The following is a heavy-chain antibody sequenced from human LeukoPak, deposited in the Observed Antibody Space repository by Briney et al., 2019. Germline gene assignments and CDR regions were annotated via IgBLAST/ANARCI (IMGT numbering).Heavy chain of an antibody. CDR3: AWHSFDY. CDR2: IKTKTDSGTI. CDR1: GFTFSDAW. V-gene: IGHV3-15*01. Sequence: PRGSLRLSCAASGFTFSDAWMSWVRQAPGKGLEWVGRIKTKTDSGTIEYAAPVKGRFSISRDDSKNTVYLQMNSLKTEDTAVYYCAWHSFDYWGQGALVTVSS. D-gene: IGHD5-24*01. J-gene: IGHJ4*02.